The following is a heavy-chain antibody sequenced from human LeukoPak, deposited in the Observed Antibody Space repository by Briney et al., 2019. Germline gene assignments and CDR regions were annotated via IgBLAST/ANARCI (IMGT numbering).Heavy chain of an antibody. Sequence: ASVKVSCKASGYTFTSYGISWVRQAPGQGLEWMGWISAYNGNTNYAQKLQGRVTMTTDTSTSTAYMELRSLRSDDTAVYYCARAHYLYYYDGSGYYLLGAFDIWGQGTMVTVPS. D-gene: IGHD3-22*01. V-gene: IGHV1-18*01. J-gene: IGHJ3*02. CDR2: ISAYNGNT. CDR3: ARAHYLYYYDGSGYYLLGAFDI. CDR1: GYTFTSYG.